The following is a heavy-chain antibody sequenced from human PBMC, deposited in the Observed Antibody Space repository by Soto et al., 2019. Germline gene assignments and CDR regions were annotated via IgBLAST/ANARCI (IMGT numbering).Heavy chain of an antibody. CDR1: GGSISSGDYY. CDR3: DRVRAYGYYAFDY. V-gene: IGHV4-30-4*01. Sequence: QVQLQESGPGLVKPSQTLSLTCTVSGGSISSGDYYWGWIRQPPGKGLEWIGYIYYPGSTYYHLSLKSRVTRSVDTSNNQFSLKLSSVTAADTAVYYCDRVRAYGYYAFDYWGQGTLVTVSS. D-gene: IGHD4-17*01. CDR2: IYYPGST. J-gene: IGHJ4*02.